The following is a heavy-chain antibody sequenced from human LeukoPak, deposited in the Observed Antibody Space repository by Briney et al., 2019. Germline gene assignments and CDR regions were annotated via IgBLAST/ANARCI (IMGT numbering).Heavy chain of an antibody. CDR3: ARGADSGYSSDN. CDR1: GFTFSNYV. V-gene: IGHV3-30-3*01. Sequence: GGSLRLSCAASGFTFSNYVIHWVRQAPGKGLEWVAVISYDGSNKYYADSVKGRFTISRDNAKNTLYLQMNSLRAEDTAVYYCARGADSGYSSDNWGQGTLVSVSS. D-gene: IGHD3-9*01. CDR2: ISYDGSNK. J-gene: IGHJ4*02.